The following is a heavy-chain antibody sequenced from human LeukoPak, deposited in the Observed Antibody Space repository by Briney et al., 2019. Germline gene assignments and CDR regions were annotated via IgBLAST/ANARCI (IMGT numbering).Heavy chain of an antibody. Sequence: SETLSLTCTVSGGSISSGGYYWTWIRQRPGKGLEWIGYIYYSGSTYYNPSLRSRVTISIDTSTNQLSLKLSSVTAADTAVYYCARVNIAAAGISSWFAPWGQGALVTVSS. V-gene: IGHV4-31*03. D-gene: IGHD6-13*01. CDR1: GGSISSGGYY. J-gene: IGHJ5*02. CDR3: ARVNIAAAGISSWFAP. CDR2: IYYSGST.